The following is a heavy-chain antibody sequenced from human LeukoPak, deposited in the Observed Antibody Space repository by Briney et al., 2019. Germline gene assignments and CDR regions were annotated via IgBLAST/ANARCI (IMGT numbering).Heavy chain of an antibody. Sequence: PGGSLRLSCAASGFTFSSYAMSWVRQAPRKGLEWVSAISGSGGSTYYADSVKGRFTISRDNSKNTLYLQMNSLRAEDTAVYYCAKGTLLRYFDWLLTGFDYWGQGTLVTVSS. V-gene: IGHV3-23*01. CDR1: GFTFSSYA. D-gene: IGHD3-9*01. CDR3: AKGTLLRYFDWLLTGFDY. CDR2: ISGSGGST. J-gene: IGHJ4*02.